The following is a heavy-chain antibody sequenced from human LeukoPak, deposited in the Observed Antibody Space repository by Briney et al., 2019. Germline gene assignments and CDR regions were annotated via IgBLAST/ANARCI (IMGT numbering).Heavy chain of an antibody. V-gene: IGHV4-30-4*08. J-gene: IGHJ5*02. D-gene: IGHD6-13*01. CDR3: ARSSSSWYLGWFDP. CDR2: IYYSGST. CDR1: GGSITSGDYY. Sequence: SQTLSLTCTVSGGSITSGDYYWSWIRQHPGKGLEWIGYIYYSGSTYYNPSLKSRVTISVDTSKNQFSLKLSSVTAADTAVYYCARSSSSWYLGWFDPWGQGTLVTVSS.